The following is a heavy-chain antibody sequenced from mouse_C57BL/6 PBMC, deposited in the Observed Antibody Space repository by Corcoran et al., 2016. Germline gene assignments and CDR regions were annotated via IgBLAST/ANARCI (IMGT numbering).Heavy chain of an antibody. Sequence: EVQLQQSVPELVKPGASVKISCKASGYTFTDYYMNWVKQSHGKSLEWIGDINPNNGGTSYNQKFKGKATLTVDKSSSTAYMELRSLTSEDSAVYYCARRDSNYDWYFDVWGTGTTVTVSS. J-gene: IGHJ1*03. CDR1: GYTFTDYY. D-gene: IGHD2-5*01. CDR3: ARRDSNYDWYFDV. CDR2: INPNNGGT. V-gene: IGHV1-26*01.